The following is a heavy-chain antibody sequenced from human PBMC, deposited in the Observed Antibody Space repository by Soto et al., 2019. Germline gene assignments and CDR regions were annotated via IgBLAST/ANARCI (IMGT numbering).Heavy chain of an antibody. Sequence: QVQLQESGPGLVKPSETLSLTCTVSGGSINNYYWSWIRQPPGKGLEWIGYIYYSGSTNYNPSLKSRVTISVDTSKNQFSLTLSSVTAADTAVYYCASRYGGNFDYWGQGTLVTVSS. J-gene: IGHJ4*02. CDR3: ASRYGGNFDY. D-gene: IGHD1-26*01. CDR1: GGSINNYY. V-gene: IGHV4-59*01. CDR2: IYYSGST.